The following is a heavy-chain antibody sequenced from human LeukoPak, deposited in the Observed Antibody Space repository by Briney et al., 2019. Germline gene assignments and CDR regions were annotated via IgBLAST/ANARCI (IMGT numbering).Heavy chain of an antibody. D-gene: IGHD4-23*01. J-gene: IGHJ4*02. CDR3: AKQKLPLDY. CDR1: GFTFSNYA. Sequence: GGSLRLSCAASGFTFSNYAMSWVRQAPGKGLEWVSAISGSGVNTYYADSVKGRFTISRDNSKNTLYLQINSLRAEDTAVYYCAKQKLPLDYWGQGTLVTVSS. CDR2: ISGSGVNT. V-gene: IGHV3-23*01.